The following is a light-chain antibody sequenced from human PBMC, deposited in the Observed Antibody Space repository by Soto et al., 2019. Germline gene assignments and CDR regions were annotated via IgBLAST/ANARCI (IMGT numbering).Light chain of an antibody. Sequence: EIVSTQSPGTLSLSPGERATLSCRASQSVNSRYLAWYQQKPGQTPRLLIYDASNRVTGIPDRFSGSGSGTVFTLTISRLEPEDFAVYYCQQYGGSPGTFGQGTKVDIK. CDR2: DAS. V-gene: IGKV3-20*01. CDR3: QQYGGSPGT. J-gene: IGKJ1*01. CDR1: QSVNSRY.